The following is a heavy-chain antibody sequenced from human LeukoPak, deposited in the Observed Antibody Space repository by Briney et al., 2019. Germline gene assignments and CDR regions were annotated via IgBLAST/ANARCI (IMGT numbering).Heavy chain of an antibody. D-gene: IGHD3-22*01. V-gene: IGHV3-23*01. Sequence: GGSLRLSCAASGFTFSSYAMSWVRQAPGKGLEWVSTISGSGASTYYADSVKGRITISRDNSKNTLYLQMNSLRAEDTAVYYCAKQPGSVVDSSGSLSRHWGQGTLVTVSS. CDR3: AKQPGSVVDSSGSLSRH. CDR1: GFTFSSYA. J-gene: IGHJ4*02. CDR2: ISGSGAST.